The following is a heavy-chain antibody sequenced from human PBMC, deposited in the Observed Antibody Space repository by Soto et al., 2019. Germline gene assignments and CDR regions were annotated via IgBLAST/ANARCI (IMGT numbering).Heavy chain of an antibody. V-gene: IGHV3-21*01. CDR2: ISTSSTKI. Sequence: GGSLRLSCAASGFTFSSYSMSWVRQAPGKGPEWVSSISTSSTKIFYADSVKGRFTISRDNAKNSLYLQMNSLRAEDTAVYYCARVNPEYYGFCSAPGRFYSWGQRTPVTVSS. CDR1: GFTFSSYS. J-gene: IGHJ5*01. CDR3: ARVNPEYYGFCSAPGRFYS. D-gene: IGHD3-3*01.